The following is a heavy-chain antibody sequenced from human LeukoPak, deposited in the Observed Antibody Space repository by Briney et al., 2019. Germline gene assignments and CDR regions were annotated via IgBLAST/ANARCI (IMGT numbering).Heavy chain of an antibody. J-gene: IGHJ4*02. V-gene: IGHV1-18*01. CDR3: ARSYSYGLHAPGPSPQPLDY. Sequence: GASVKVSCKASGYTFTSYGISWVRQAPGQGLEWMGWISAYNGNTNYAQKLQGRVTMTTDTSTSTAYMELRSLRSDDTAVYYCARSYSYGLHAPGPSPQPLDYWGQGTLVTVSS. D-gene: IGHD5-18*01. CDR1: GYTFTSYG. CDR2: ISAYNGNT.